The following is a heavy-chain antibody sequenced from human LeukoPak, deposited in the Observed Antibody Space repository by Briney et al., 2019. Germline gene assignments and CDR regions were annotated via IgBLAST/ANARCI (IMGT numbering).Heavy chain of an antibody. V-gene: IGHV3-30*04. J-gene: IGHJ4*02. CDR1: GFTFSQYP. CDR3: AKFMGSRVCDY. Sequence: GGSLRLSCAASGFTFSQYPMHWVRQAPGKGLEWVAVISYDGTNNYRADSVKGRFTISRDNANNTLYLQMNSLRAEDTAVYYCAKFMGSRVCDYWGQGTLVTVSS. D-gene: IGHD6-13*01. CDR2: ISYDGTNN.